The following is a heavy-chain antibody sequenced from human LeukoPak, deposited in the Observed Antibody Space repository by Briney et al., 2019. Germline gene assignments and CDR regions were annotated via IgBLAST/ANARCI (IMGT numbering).Heavy chain of an antibody. CDR2: IRYDGSNK. V-gene: IGHV3-30*02. J-gene: IGHJ4*02. CDR3: ATDGSGYRY. Sequence: PGGSLRLACAASGFIFSRYGIHWVRQAPGKGLEWVAFIRYDGSNKYYADSVKGRFTIFRDNSKNTLYLQMNSLRAEDTAVYYCATDGSGYRYWGRGTLVTVSS. D-gene: IGHD5-12*01. CDR1: GFIFSRYG.